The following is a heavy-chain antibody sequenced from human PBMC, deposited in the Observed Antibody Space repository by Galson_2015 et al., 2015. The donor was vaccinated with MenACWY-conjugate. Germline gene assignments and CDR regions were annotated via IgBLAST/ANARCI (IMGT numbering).Heavy chain of an antibody. CDR3: AREMGYFDH. V-gene: IGHV1-18*01. D-gene: IGHD6-13*01. CDR2: ISASNGNA. CDR1: GGMFSNSA. J-gene: IGHJ4*02. Sequence: SVKVSCKASGGMFSNSAINWVRQAPEQGLEWMGWISASNGNAKYAQKFQDRVTLTTDRSTSTAYLELRNLTSDDTALYYCAREMGYFDHWGQGSLVTVSS.